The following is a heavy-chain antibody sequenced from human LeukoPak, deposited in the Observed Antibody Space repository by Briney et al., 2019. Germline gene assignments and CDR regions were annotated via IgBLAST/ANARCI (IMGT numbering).Heavy chain of an antibody. V-gene: IGHV3-7*05. D-gene: IGHD7-27*01. J-gene: IGHJ3*02. CDR2: IKQDVSEK. CDR3: VRDCWGTPHGVDGFDI. Sequence: PGGSLRLSCAASGFTFSSYWMSWVRQAPGKGLEWVANIKQDVSEKKYVDSVKGRFIISRDNAKNSLYLQMNSLRAEDTAVYHCVRDCWGTPHGVDGFDIWGQGTMVTVSS. CDR1: GFTFSSYW.